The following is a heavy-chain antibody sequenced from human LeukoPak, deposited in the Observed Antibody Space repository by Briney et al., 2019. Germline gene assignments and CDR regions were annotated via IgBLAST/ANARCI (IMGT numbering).Heavy chain of an antibody. V-gene: IGHV3-48*03. CDR1: GFTFSSYE. CDR2: ISSSGTTI. J-gene: IGHJ4*02. CDR3: ARLEYSSSWYFDY. Sequence: PGGSLGLSCAASGFTFSSYEMNWVRQAPGKGLEWISYISSSGTTIYYADSVKGRFSISRDIAKNSVYLQMNSLRAEDTAVYYCARLEYSSSWYFDYWGQGTLVTVSS. D-gene: IGHD6-13*01.